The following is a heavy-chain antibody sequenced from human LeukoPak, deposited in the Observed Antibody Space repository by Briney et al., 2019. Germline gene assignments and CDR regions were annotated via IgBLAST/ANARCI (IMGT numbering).Heavy chain of an antibody. CDR2: ISEDGSNK. Sequence: SGGSLRLSCAASGFTFSKYWMSWIRQAPGKGLEWAAHISEDGSNKYYVESVKGRFTISRDNAKNSLYLQMNSLRAEDTAVYYCARVVWGGSDYWGQGTLVTVSS. V-gene: IGHV3-7*01. J-gene: IGHJ4*02. D-gene: IGHD3-16*01. CDR3: ARVVWGGSDY. CDR1: GFTFSKYW.